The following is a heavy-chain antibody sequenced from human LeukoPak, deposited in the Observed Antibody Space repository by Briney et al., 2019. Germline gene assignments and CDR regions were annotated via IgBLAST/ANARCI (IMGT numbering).Heavy chain of an antibody. Sequence: GGSLRLSCAASGFTFRTYSMNWVRQAPGKGLEWVSSIGGSSSSIYSADSVRGRFTISRDNTKNSLFLQMNTLRAEDTAVYYCARVGRSYGGKGVDYWGQGTLVTVSS. D-gene: IGHD4-23*01. CDR1: GFTFRTYS. CDR2: IGGSSSSI. V-gene: IGHV3-21*01. J-gene: IGHJ4*02. CDR3: ARVGRSYGGKGVDY.